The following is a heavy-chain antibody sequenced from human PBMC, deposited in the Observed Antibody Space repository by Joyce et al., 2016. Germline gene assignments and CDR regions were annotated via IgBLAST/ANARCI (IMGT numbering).Heavy chain of an antibody. J-gene: IGHJ3*02. V-gene: IGHV3-74*01. Sequence: EVQLVESGGGLVQPGVSLRLSCAASAFTFSTYWMPWVRQAPGKGLVWVSRINSDGSSTTYADSVKGRFTISRDNAKNTLYLQMNSLRAEDTAVYYCARVLYSGSYRGAAAAFDIWGQGTVVTVSS. CDR1: AFTFSTYW. CDR2: INSDGSST. CDR3: ARVLYSGSYRGAAAAFDI. D-gene: IGHD1-26*01.